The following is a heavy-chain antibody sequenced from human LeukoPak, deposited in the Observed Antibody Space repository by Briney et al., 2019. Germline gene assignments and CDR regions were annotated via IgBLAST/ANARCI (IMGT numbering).Heavy chain of an antibody. CDR3: PRRARDYDSFDY. CDR1: GYTFTSYD. Sequence: GASVKVSCKASGYTFTSYDINWVRQATGQGLEWMGWMNPNSGNTGYARKFQGRVTMTRNTSISTAYMELSSLRSEDTAVYFCPRRARDYDSFDYWGQGTLVTVSS. V-gene: IGHV1-8*01. J-gene: IGHJ4*02. D-gene: IGHD4/OR15-4a*01. CDR2: MNPNSGNT.